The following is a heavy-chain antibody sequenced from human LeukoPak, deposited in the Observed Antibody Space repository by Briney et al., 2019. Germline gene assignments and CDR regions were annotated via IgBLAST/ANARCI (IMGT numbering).Heavy chain of an antibody. V-gene: IGHV4-59*01. CDR2: IYYSGST. CDR3: ARGAHYYDTSGYLMPLNY. Sequence: KASETLSLTCTVSGGSISSYYWSWIRQLPGKGLEWIGYIYYSGSTNYNPSLKSRVTISVDTSKNQFSLKLSSVTAADTAVYYCARGAHYYDTSGYLMPLNYWGQGTLVTVSS. CDR1: GGSISSYY. J-gene: IGHJ4*02. D-gene: IGHD3-22*01.